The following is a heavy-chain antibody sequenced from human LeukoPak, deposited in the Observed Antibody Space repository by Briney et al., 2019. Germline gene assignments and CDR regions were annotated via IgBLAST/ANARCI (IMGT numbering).Heavy chain of an antibody. CDR3: AKDYSYSYYMDV. CDR2: ISGGSGGI. Sequence: GGSLRLSCAASGFTFSSHAMSWVRQAPGKGLEWVSTISGGSGGINYADSVKGRFTISRDNPKNTLYLQMNSLRAEDTAVYYCAKDYSYSYYMDVWGKGNTVTVSS. J-gene: IGHJ6*03. V-gene: IGHV3-23*01. D-gene: IGHD4-11*01. CDR1: GFTFSSHA.